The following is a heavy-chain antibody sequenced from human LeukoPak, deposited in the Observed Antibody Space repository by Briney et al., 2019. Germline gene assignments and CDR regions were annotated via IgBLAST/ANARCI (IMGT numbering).Heavy chain of an antibody. CDR3: VRDNSGSVVRGVLQY. Sequence: GGSLRLSCAASGFTFNTYGMHWVRQAPGKGLEWLAVIWYDGSNKYYADSVKGRFTISRDNSKNTLYLQMNSLRAEDTAVYYCVRDNSGSVVRGVLQYWGRGTLVTVSS. V-gene: IGHV3-33*01. J-gene: IGHJ4*02. CDR2: IWYDGSNK. CDR1: GFTFNTYG. D-gene: IGHD3-10*01.